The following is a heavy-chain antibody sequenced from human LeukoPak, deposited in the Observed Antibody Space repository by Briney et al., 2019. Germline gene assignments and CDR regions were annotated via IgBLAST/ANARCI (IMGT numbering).Heavy chain of an antibody. J-gene: IGHJ4*02. CDR3: ATDIAVAGKGTYYFDY. CDR1: GYTFTGYY. Sequence: ASVKVSCKASGYTFTGYYMHWVRQAPGQGLEGMGWINPNSGGTNYAQKVQGRVTMTRDTSISTAYMELSRLRSDDTAVYYCATDIAVAGKGTYYFDYWGQGTLVTVSS. D-gene: IGHD6-19*01. CDR2: INPNSGGT. V-gene: IGHV1-2*02.